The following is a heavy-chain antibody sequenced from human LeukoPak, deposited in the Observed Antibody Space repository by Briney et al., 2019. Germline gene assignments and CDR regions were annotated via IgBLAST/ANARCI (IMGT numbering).Heavy chain of an antibody. J-gene: IGHJ5*02. V-gene: IGHV3-30*18. CDR2: ISYDGSNK. Sequence: GGSLRLSCAASGFTFSSYGMHWVRQAPGKGLEWVAIISYDGSNKYSADSVKGRFTISRDNSKNTLYLQMNSLRAEDTAVYYCAKTLADPWGQGTLVTVSS. CDR1: GFTFSSYG. CDR3: AKTLADP.